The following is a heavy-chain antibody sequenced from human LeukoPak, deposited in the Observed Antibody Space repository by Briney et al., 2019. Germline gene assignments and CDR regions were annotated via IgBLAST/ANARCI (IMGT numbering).Heavy chain of an antibody. V-gene: IGHV3-9*01. CDR2: ISWNSGSI. Sequence: PGGSLRLSCAASGFTFDDYAMHWVRQAPGKGLEWVSGISWNSGSIGYADSVKGRITISRDNAKNSLYLQMNSLRAEDTALYYCGKGVAGTAWGQGTLVTVSS. J-gene: IGHJ5*02. D-gene: IGHD6-19*01. CDR1: GFTFDDYA. CDR3: GKGVAGTA.